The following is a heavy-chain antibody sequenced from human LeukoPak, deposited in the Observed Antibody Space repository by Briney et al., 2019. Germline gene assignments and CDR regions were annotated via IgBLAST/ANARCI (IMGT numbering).Heavy chain of an antibody. Sequence: SETLSLTCTVSGGSISNYYWSWIRQPPGKGLEWIGYIYYTGSTNYNPSLKSRVTISVDTSKYQFSLKLSSVTAADTAVYYCARDGYNRFDYWGQGTLVTVSS. D-gene: IGHD5-24*01. CDR1: GGSISNYY. CDR2: IYYTGST. V-gene: IGHV4-59*01. J-gene: IGHJ4*02. CDR3: ARDGYNRFDY.